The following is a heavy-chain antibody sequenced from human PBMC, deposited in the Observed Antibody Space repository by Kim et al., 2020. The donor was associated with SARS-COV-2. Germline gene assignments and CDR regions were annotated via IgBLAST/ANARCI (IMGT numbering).Heavy chain of an antibody. CDR1: GFTFDDYA. CDR2: ISWNSGSI. V-gene: IGHV3-9*01. CDR3: AKGGSIAVAGPGDY. J-gene: IGHJ4*02. Sequence: GGSLRLSCAASGFTFDDYAMHWVRQAPGKGLEWVSGISWNSGSIGYADSVKGRFTISRDNAKNSLYLQMNSLRAEDTALYYCAKGGSIAVAGPGDYGGQG. D-gene: IGHD6-19*01.